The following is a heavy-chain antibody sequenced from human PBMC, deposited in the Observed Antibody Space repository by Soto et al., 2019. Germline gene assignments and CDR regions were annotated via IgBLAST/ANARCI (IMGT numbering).Heavy chain of an antibody. CDR2: IYSGGST. CDR3: AGGNNVEERD. CDR1: GISVSRNY. J-gene: IGHJ4*02. D-gene: IGHD3-16*01. V-gene: IGHV3-66*01. Sequence: EVQLVESGGGLVQPGGSLRLSCAASGISVSRNYMSWVRQAPGKGLEWVSLIYSGGSTDYADSVKGRFSISRDNSKNTVYLQMNSLRVDDTAVYYCAGGNNVEERDWGQGTLVTVYS.